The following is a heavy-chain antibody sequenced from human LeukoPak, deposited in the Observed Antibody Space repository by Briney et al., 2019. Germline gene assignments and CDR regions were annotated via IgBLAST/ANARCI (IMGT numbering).Heavy chain of an antibody. CDR1: GVSFSSYY. D-gene: IGHD6-6*01. V-gene: IGHV4-59*01. J-gene: IGHJ4*02. CDR2: IYYSGST. CDR3: ATVPHSTSSDY. Sequence: SETLSLTCTVSGVSFSSYYWSWIRQPPGKGLEWIGYIYYSGSTNYNPSLKSRVTISVDTSKDQFSLKLSSVTAADTAVYYCATVPHSTSSDYWGQGTLVTVSS.